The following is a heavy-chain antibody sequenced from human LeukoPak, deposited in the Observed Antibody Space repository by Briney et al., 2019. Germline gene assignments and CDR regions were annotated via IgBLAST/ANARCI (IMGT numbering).Heavy chain of an antibody. D-gene: IGHD2-2*01. V-gene: IGHV1-69*01. CDR2: IIPIFCTA. J-gene: IGHJ6*04. CDR3: QRDSTPTCSSTSCHASLSLYYYYYGMDV. CDR1: GGTFSSYA. Sequence: SVNVSCKASGGTFSSYAISGVRQAPGQGREWMGGIIPIFCTANYAQKFHGRVTITADESTSTPYMELSSLRSEHTALYYCQRDSTPTCSSTSCHASLSLYYYYYGMDVWGKGTTVTVSS.